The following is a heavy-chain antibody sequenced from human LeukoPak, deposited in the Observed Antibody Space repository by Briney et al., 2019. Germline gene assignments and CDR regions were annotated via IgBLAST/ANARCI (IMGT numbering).Heavy chain of an antibody. CDR1: GGTFSSYA. Sequence: GASVKVSCKASGGTFSSYAFSWVRLAPGQGLEWMGGIIPIFGTANYAQKFQGRVTITADESTSTAYMELSSLRSEDTAVYYCARTILNDYGDPDAFDIWGQGTMVTVSS. CDR3: ARTILNDYGDPDAFDI. CDR2: IIPIFGTA. D-gene: IGHD4-17*01. J-gene: IGHJ3*02. V-gene: IGHV1-69*13.